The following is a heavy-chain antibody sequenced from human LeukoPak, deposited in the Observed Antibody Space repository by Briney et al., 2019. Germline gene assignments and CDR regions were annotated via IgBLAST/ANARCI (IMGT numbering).Heavy chain of an antibody. D-gene: IGHD6-13*01. CDR1: GFTFSSYG. V-gene: IGHV3-7*01. CDR2: IQQDGSDK. J-gene: IGHJ4*02. Sequence: GGSLTLSCAASGFTFSSYGMHWVRQAPGKGLEWVANIQQDGSDKNYVDSVKVRFTISRDNAKNSLYLQMNSLRAEDTAVYFCARLAAAGRGGDYWGQGTLVTVSS. CDR3: ARLAAAGRGGDY.